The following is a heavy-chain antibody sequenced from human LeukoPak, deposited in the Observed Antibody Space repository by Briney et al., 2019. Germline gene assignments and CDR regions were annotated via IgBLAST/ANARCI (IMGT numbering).Heavy chain of an antibody. Sequence: SQTLSLTCTVSGGSISSGSYYWSWIRQPAGKGLEWIGRIYTSGSTNYNPSLKSRVTISVDTSKNQFSLKLSSVTAADTAVYYCARESGYPDYWGQGTLVTVSS. V-gene: IGHV4-61*02. CDR3: ARESGYPDY. CDR1: GGSISSGSYY. CDR2: IYTSGST. J-gene: IGHJ4*02. D-gene: IGHD5-12*01.